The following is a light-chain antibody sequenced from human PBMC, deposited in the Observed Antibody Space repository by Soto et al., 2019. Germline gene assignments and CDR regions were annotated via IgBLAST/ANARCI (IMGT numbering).Light chain of an antibody. V-gene: IGKV3-15*01. Sequence: EIVMTQSPATLSVSPGERATLSCRASQSVSSNLAWYQQKPVQAPRLLIYGASTRATGIPARFSGSGSGTEFTLTISSLQSEDFAVYYCQQYNNWPPYTCGQGTKLESK. CDR1: QSVSSN. CDR3: QQYNNWPPYT. CDR2: GAS. J-gene: IGKJ2*01.